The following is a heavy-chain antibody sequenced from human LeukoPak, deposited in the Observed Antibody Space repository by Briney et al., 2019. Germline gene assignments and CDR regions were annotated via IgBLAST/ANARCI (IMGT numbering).Heavy chain of an antibody. V-gene: IGHV4-34*01. Sequence: SETLSLTCAVYGGSFSGYYWSWIRQPPGKGLEWIGEINHSGSTNYNPSLKSRVTISVDTSKNQFSLKLSSVTAADTAVYYCARRYCSSASCYFWYFDLWGRGTLVTVSS. CDR1: GGSFSGYY. CDR3: ARRYCSSASCYFWYFDL. D-gene: IGHD2-2*01. CDR2: INHSGST. J-gene: IGHJ2*01.